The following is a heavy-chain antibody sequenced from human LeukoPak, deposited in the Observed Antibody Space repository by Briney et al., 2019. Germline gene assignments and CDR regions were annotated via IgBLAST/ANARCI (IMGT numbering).Heavy chain of an antibody. D-gene: IGHD6-13*01. CDR1: GGSFSGYY. CDR3: GRPNCIAAAGTCWFDP. Sequence: ETSETLSLTCAVYGGSFSGYYWSWIRQPPGKGLEWIGEINHSGSTNYNPSLKSRVTISVDTSKNQFSLKLSSVTAADTAVYYCGRPNCIAAAGTCWFDPWGQGTLVTVSS. CDR2: INHSGST. V-gene: IGHV4-34*01. J-gene: IGHJ5*02.